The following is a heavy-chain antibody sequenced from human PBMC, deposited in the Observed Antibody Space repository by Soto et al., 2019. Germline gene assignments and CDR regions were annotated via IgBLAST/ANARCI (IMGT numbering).Heavy chain of an antibody. CDR2: INHSGST. CDR3: ARGRPYGPDGGSGPGFDY. D-gene: IGHD2-15*01. Sequence: QVQLQQWGAGLLKPSETLSLTCAVYGGSFSGYYWSWIRQPPGKGLEWIGEINHSGSTNYNPPLKSRVSITVDTSKNQLSLKLSSVTAADTAVYYCARGRPYGPDGGSGPGFDYWGQGTLVTVSS. V-gene: IGHV4-34*01. CDR1: GGSFSGYY. J-gene: IGHJ4*02.